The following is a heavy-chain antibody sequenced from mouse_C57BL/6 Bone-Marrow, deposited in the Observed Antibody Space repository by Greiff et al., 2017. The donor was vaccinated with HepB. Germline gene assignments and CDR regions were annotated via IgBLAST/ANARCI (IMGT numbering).Heavy chain of an antibody. CDR3: ARSSYYCSNYAMDY. J-gene: IGHJ4*01. D-gene: IGHD1-1*01. CDR2: INPGSGGT. CDR1: GYAFTNYL. V-gene: IGHV1-54*01. Sequence: QVQLQQSGAELVRPGTSVKVSCKASGYAFTNYLIEWVKQRPGQGLEWIGVINPGSGGTNYNEKFKGKATLTADKSSSTAYMQLSSLTSEDSAVYFCARSSYYCSNYAMDYWGQGTSVTVSS.